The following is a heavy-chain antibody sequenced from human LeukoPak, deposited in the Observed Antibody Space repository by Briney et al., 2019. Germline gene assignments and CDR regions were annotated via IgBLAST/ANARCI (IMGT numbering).Heavy chain of an antibody. CDR3: AKGRYCSGVKCRPPIDY. Sequence: GGSLRLSCAASGFTFTDYYMSWIRQAPGKGLEWVSYISSSGTVIYYGDSVKGRFTISRDNAKNTLYLQMSSLRAEDTALYYCAKGRYCSGVKCRPPIDYWGQGTLVSVSS. D-gene: IGHD2-15*01. J-gene: IGHJ4*02. V-gene: IGHV3-11*01. CDR1: GFTFTDYY. CDR2: ISSSGTVI.